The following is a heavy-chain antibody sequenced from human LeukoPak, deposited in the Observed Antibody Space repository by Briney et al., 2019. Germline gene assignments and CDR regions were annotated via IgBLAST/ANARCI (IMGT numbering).Heavy chain of an antibody. CDR3: ASTLLWFGEPIKGYYFDY. CDR1: GYTFTSYG. D-gene: IGHD3-10*01. J-gene: IGHJ4*02. Sequence: ASVKVSFKASGYTFTSYGISWVRQAPGQGLEWMGWISAYNGNTNYAQKLQGRVTITTDTSTSTAYMELRSLRSDDTAVYYCASTLLWFGEPIKGYYFDYWGQGTLVTVSS. CDR2: ISAYNGNT. V-gene: IGHV1-18*04.